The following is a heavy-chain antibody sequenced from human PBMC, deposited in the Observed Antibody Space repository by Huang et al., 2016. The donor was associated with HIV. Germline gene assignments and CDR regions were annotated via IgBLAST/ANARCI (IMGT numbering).Heavy chain of an antibody. Sequence: QVQLVQSGAEVTKPGASVKVSCKASGYTFTSYAISWVCQAPGQGLEWMGWISIYNANTRTSDTSTSSAYMELRSLRSDETAVYYCARWNYCGILAGFYRPAEYFQHWGQGTLVTVSS. CDR3: ARWNYCGILAGFYRPAEYFQH. J-gene: IGHJ1*01. D-gene: IGHD3-9*01. CDR1: GYTFTSYA. V-gene: IGHV1-18*01. CDR2: ISIYNAN.